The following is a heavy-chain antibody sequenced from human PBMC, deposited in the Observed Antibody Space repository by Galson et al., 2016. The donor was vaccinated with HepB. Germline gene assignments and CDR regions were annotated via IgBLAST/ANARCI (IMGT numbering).Heavy chain of an antibody. V-gene: IGHV4-4*02. CDR3: TRGNVGASATMAFDY. D-gene: IGHD1-26*01. CDR1: GGSISSNYW. J-gene: IGHJ4*02. Sequence: SETLSLTCDVSGGSISSNYWWGWVRQSPERGFEWIGEIYETGTANYNPPFTKRATISVDKSKNQISLRLYSVTAADTAVYYCTRGNVGASATMAFDYWGQGSLVTVPS. CDR2: IYETGTA.